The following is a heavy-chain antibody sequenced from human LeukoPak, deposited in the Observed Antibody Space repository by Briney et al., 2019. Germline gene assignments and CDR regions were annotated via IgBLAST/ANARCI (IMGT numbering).Heavy chain of an antibody. J-gene: IGHJ5*02. CDR2: IYTSGST. Sequence: SETLSLTCTVSGGSISSYYWSWIRQPAGKGLEWIGRIYTSGSTNYNPSLKSRVTMSVDTSKNQFSLKLSSVTAADTAVYYCAREYGSGWYFGYNWFDPWGQGTLVTVSS. D-gene: IGHD6-19*01. V-gene: IGHV4-4*07. CDR1: GGSISSYY. CDR3: AREYGSGWYFGYNWFDP.